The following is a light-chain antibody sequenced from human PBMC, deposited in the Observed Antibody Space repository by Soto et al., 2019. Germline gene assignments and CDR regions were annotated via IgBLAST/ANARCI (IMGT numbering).Light chain of an antibody. V-gene: IGKV3-15*01. CDR3: KQYSSWPPET. CDR1: QNIRGD. Sequence: EIVMTQSPDTWSVSPGERATLSCRASQNIRGDLAWYQQKPGQAPRLLIYGASTRATGVPARLSGSGSGTACTLTISSLQSDDFAFYHCKQYSSWPPETFGPGTKVDIK. J-gene: IGKJ1*01. CDR2: GAS.